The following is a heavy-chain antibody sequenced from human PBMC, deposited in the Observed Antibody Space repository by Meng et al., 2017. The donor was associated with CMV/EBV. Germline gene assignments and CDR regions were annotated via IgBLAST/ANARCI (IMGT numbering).Heavy chain of an antibody. CDR1: GGSISSGGYY. CDR3: ARLSLGPTGHWFDP. CDR2: IYYSGST. D-gene: IGHD1-26*01. Sequence: SETLSLTCTVSGGSISSGGYYWSWIRQHPGKGLEWIGYIYYSGSTYYNPSLKSRVTISVDTSKSQFSLKLSSVTAADTAVYYCARLSLGPTGHWFDPWGQGTLVTVSS. V-gene: IGHV4-31*03. J-gene: IGHJ5*02.